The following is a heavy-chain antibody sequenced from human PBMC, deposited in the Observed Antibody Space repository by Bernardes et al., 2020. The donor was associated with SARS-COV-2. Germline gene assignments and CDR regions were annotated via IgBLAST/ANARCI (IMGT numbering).Heavy chain of an antibody. J-gene: IGHJ4*02. Sequence: GGSLRLSCAASGFTFSSYWMSWVRQAPGKGLEWVANIKQDVSEKYYVDSVKGRFTISRDNAKNSLYLQMNSLRAEDTAVYYCARGSDYYDSSGYFDYWGQGTLVNVSS. CDR3: ARGSDYYDSSGYFDY. CDR2: IKQDVSEK. D-gene: IGHD3-22*01. V-gene: IGHV3-7*01. CDR1: GFTFSSYW.